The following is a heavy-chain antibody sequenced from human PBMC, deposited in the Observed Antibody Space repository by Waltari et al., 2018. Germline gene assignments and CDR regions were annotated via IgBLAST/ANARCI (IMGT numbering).Heavy chain of an antibody. CDR1: GFTFSSYS. D-gene: IGHD3-3*01. V-gene: IGHV3-48*04. CDR2: ISSSSSTI. Sequence: EVQLVESGGGLVQPGGSLRLSCAASGFTFSSYSMNWVRQAPGKGLEWVSYISSSSSTIYYADSVKGRFTISIDNAKNSLYLQMNSLRAEDTAVYYCAKDGYYDFWSGFSLSWYFDLWGRGTLVTVSS. J-gene: IGHJ2*01. CDR3: AKDGYYDFWSGFSLSWYFDL.